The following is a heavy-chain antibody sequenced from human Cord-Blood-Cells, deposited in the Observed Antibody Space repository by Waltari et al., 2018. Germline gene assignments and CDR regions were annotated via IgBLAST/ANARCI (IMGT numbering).Heavy chain of an antibody. CDR3: ARGPAAAAGIRDAFDI. V-gene: IGHV4-34*01. CDR2: INHSGST. D-gene: IGHD6-13*01. Sequence: QVQLQPWGAGLLKPSETLSLTCAVYGGSFSGYYWSWIRQPPGKGLEWIGEINHSGSTNYNPSLKSRVTISVDTSKNQFSLKLSSVTAADTAVYYCARGPAAAAGIRDAFDIWGQGTMVTVSS. CDR1: GGSFSGYY. J-gene: IGHJ3*02.